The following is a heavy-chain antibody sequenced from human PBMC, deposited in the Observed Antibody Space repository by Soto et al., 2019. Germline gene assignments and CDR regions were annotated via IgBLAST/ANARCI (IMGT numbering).Heavy chain of an antibody. V-gene: IGHV2-5*01. CDR3: AHRRVSSSDWYDWLDP. CDR2: ISWNDEK. D-gene: IGHD6-19*01. CDR1: GFSLSTNGVR. J-gene: IGHJ5*02. Sequence: SGPTLVNPTQTLTLTCTFSGFSLSTNGVRVGWLRQPPGMALEWLAIISWNDEKHYSPSLKNRLTITADPSKNQVVLTMTNMDPVDTATYYCAHRRVSSSDWYDWLDPWGQGVLVTVSS.